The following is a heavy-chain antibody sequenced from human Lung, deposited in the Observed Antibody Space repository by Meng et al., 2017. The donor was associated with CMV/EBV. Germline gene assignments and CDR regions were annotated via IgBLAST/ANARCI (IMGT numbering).Heavy chain of an antibody. V-gene: IGHV4-34*01. CDR2: INHSGST. D-gene: IGHD3-3*01. J-gene: IGHJ4*02. CDR1: GGSFSGYY. Sequence: SETXSLTCAVYGGSFSGYYWSWIRQPPGKGLEWIGEINHSGSTNYNPSLKSRVTISVDTSKNQFSLKLSSVTAADTAVYYCARATYYDFWSGYPYFDYWCQGTLVTVSS. CDR3: ARATYYDFWSGYPYFDY.